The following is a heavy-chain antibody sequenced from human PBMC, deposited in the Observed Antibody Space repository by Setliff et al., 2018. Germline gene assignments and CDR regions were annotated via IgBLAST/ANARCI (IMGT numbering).Heavy chain of an antibody. J-gene: IGHJ4*02. CDR3: ARREVIAHSFDY. Sequence: ASVKVSCKASGYDFTDHYLHWLRQAPGQGPEWMGWMDPKNGDTTYAQKFQGRVTMTWDTSITTAYMELSRLRSDDTAVYYCARREVIAHSFDYWGQGTLVTVSS. V-gene: IGHV1-2*02. CDR1: GYDFTDHY. D-gene: IGHD2-21*01. CDR2: MDPKNGDT.